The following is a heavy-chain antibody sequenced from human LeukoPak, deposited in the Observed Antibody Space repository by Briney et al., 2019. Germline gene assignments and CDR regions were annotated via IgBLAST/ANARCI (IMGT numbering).Heavy chain of an antibody. V-gene: IGHV4-61*02. Sequence: SETLSLTCTVSGGSISSGSYYWSWIRQPAGKGLEWIGRIYTSGSTNYNPSLKSRVTISVDTSKNQFSLKLSSVTAADTAVYYCARRARGWSYYARSYNWFDPWGQGTLVTVSS. J-gene: IGHJ5*02. CDR1: GGSISSGSYY. CDR3: ARRARGWSYYARSYNWFDP. D-gene: IGHD1-26*01. CDR2: IYTSGST.